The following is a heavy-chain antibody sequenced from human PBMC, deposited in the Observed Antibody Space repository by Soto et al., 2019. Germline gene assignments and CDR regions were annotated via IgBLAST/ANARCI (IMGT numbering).Heavy chain of an antibody. CDR3: ARTLAPIYYCDY. J-gene: IGHJ4*02. V-gene: IGHV3-21*01. D-gene: IGHD3-3*02. Sequence: EVQLVESGGGLVKPGGSLRLSCAASGFTFTSYTLNWVRQAPGKGREWVSSISGGSHYIYYADSVKGRFTISRDEAKNSLYLQMNSLRAEDTAVYYCARTLAPIYYCDYWGQGTLVTVSS. CDR2: ISGGSHYI. CDR1: GFTFTSYT.